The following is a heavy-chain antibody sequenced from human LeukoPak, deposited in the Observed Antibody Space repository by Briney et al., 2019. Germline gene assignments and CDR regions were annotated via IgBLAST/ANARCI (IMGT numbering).Heavy chain of an antibody. Sequence: GGSLRLSCAASGFTFSSYAMHWVRQAPGKGLEWVAVISYDGSNKYYADSVKGRFTISRDNSKNTLYLQINSLRAEDTAVYYCAKDVYSSGWTGYFDYWGQGTLVTVSS. CDR3: AKDVYSSGWTGYFDY. CDR2: ISYDGSNK. CDR1: GFTFSSYA. V-gene: IGHV3-30*04. D-gene: IGHD6-19*01. J-gene: IGHJ4*02.